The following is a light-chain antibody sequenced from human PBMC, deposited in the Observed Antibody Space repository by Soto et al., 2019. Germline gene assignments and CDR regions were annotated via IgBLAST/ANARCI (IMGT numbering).Light chain of an antibody. CDR2: GAS. J-gene: IGKJ4*01. Sequence: EIVLTQSPGTLSLSPGERATLSCRASQSVSSSYLAWYQQKPGQAPRLLIYGASSRATGIPDRFSGSGSGKDFTITISRLEPEDFAVYYCKKYGSSPLTFGGGTKVEIK. CDR1: QSVSSSY. CDR3: KKYGSSPLT. V-gene: IGKV3-20*01.